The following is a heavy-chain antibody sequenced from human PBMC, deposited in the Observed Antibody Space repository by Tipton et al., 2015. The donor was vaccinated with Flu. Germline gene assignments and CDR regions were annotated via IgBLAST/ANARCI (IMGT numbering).Heavy chain of an antibody. CDR1: GFTFGDYA. Sequence: RSLRLSCTASGFTFGDYAMSWFRQAPGKGLEWVGFIRSKAYGGTTEYAASVKGRFTISRDDSKSIAYLQMNSLKIEDTAVYYCTRCEGSTSCYFPDYWGQGTLVTVSS. CDR3: TRCEGSTSCYFPDY. V-gene: IGHV3-49*03. J-gene: IGHJ4*02. CDR2: IRSKAYGGTT. D-gene: IGHD2-2*01.